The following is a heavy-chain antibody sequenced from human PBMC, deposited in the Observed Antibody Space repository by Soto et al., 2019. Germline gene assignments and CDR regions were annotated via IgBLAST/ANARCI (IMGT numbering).Heavy chain of an antibody. CDR2: IIPIFGTA. V-gene: IGHV1-69*13. Sequence: SVKVSCKASGGTFSSYASSWVRQAPGQGLEWMGGIIPIFGTANYAQKFQGRVTITADESTSTAYMELSSLRSEDTAVYYCARARDRDCTNGVCFNWFDPWGQGTLVTVSS. D-gene: IGHD2-8*01. CDR3: ARARDRDCTNGVCFNWFDP. CDR1: GGTFSSYA. J-gene: IGHJ5*02.